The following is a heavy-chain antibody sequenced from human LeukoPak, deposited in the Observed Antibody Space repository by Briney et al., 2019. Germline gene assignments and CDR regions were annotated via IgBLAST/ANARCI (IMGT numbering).Heavy chain of an antibody. D-gene: IGHD4-17*01. CDR3: ARGRTVTTKYGMDV. CDR2: IYCSGNT. CDR1: GDSISKYY. Sequence: PSETLSLTCTVSGDSISKYYWNWIRQPPGKGLEWIGNIYCSGNTNYSPSLSSRVTMSVDTSKSQFSLNLSSVTAADTAIYYCARGRTVTTKYGMDVWGQGTTVTVSS. V-gene: IGHV4-59*01. J-gene: IGHJ6*02.